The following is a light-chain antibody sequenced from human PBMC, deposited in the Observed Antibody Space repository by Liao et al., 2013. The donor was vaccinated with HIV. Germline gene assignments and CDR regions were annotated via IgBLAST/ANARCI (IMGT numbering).Light chain of an antibody. V-gene: IGLV3-21*04. CDR2: YDS. CDR1: DIGTKS. Sequence: SYVLTQSPSVSVAPGETATMTCGGNDIGTKSVHWYQQKPGQAPVVVIYYDSDRPSGIPERFSGSNSGNTATLTISRVEAGDEAEYYCQVWTSGSEQYVFGSGTKVSVL. J-gene: IGLJ1*01. CDR3: QVWTSGSEQYV.